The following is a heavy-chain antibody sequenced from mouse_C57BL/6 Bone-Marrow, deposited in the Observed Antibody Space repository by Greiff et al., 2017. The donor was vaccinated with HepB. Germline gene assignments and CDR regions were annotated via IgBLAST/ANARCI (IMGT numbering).Heavy chain of an antibody. J-gene: IGHJ2*01. CDR1: GFSLTSYG. Sequence: VQLQESGPGLVQPSQSLSITCTVSGFSLTSYGVHWVRQPPGKGLEWLGVIWSGGSTDYNAAFISRLSISKDNSKSQVSFKMNSLQADDTAIYYCAKTGHYYGSSYVDYWGQGTTLTVSS. D-gene: IGHD1-1*01. CDR3: AKTGHYYGSSYVDY. CDR2: IWSGGST. V-gene: IGHV2-4*01.